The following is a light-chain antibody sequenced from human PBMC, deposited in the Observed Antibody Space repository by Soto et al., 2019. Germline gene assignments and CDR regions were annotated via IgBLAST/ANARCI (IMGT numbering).Light chain of an antibody. CDR3: MQPLDLPVT. Sequence: ETVLTQLPLSLSVTPGEPASISCRSSQSLLHTNAYHYLDWYLQKPGQSPQLLIYLASYRASGVPDRFSGSGSGTEFTLRISRVEAEDVGVHYCMQPLDLPVTFGQGTRLEIK. CDR1: QSLLHTNAYHY. CDR2: LAS. J-gene: IGKJ5*01. V-gene: IGKV2-28*01.